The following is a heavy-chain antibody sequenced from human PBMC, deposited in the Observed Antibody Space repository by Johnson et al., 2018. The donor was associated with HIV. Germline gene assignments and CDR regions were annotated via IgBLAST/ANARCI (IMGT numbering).Heavy chain of an antibody. CDR1: GFSNYD. CDR3: ARVSSSSLGAFDI. D-gene: IGHD6-6*01. V-gene: IGHV3-30*03. CDR2: ISYDGTNK. Sequence: QVQLVESGGGVVQPGRSLRLSCAASGFSNYDMHWVRQAPGRGLEWVSSISYDGTNKYYADSVKGRFTISRDNSKNTLYLQMNSLRAEDTAVYYCARVSSSSLGAFDIWDQGTMVTVSS. J-gene: IGHJ3*02.